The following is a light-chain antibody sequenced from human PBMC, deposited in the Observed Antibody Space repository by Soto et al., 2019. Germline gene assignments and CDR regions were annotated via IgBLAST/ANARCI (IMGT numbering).Light chain of an antibody. Sequence: DVVLTQTPRSLSVTPGQPASISCKSSQSLLYSDGRTYVYWYLQKPGQPPQLLIHEVSNRFSGVPDWFSGSGSGTDFTQKISRVEDEDVGVYYCMKSIQLPITFGGGTNVAIK. V-gene: IGKV2D-29*01. CDR2: EVS. CDR3: MKSIQLPIT. J-gene: IGKJ4*01. CDR1: QSLLYSDGRTY.